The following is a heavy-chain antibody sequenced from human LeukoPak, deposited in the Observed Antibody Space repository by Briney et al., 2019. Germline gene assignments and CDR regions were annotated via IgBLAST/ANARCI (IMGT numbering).Heavy chain of an antibody. V-gene: IGHV3-74*03. D-gene: IGHD1-1*01. Sequence: GGSLRLSCAASGFTFSSFWMHRVRQAPGKGLVWVSRVSDDGSTTTYADSVKGRFTISRDNAKNTLYLQLNSLRPGDTAVYYCVRHNAARAFDIWGQGTMVIVSS. CDR2: VSDDGSTT. CDR3: VRHNAARAFDI. CDR1: GFTFSSFW. J-gene: IGHJ3*02.